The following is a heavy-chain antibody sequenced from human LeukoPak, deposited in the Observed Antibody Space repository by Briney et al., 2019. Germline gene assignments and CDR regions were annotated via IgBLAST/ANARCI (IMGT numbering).Heavy chain of an antibody. J-gene: IGHJ4*02. Sequence: PGGSLRLSCAASGFTFSSYSMNWVRQPPGKGLEWVSYISGGSGRINYADSVKGRFTISRDNAKSSLYLQMNSLRAEDTAVYYCARVGSTCDHWGQGTLVTVSS. D-gene: IGHD2-15*01. CDR1: GFTFSSYS. CDR3: ARVGSTCDH. V-gene: IGHV3-48*04. CDR2: ISGGSGRI.